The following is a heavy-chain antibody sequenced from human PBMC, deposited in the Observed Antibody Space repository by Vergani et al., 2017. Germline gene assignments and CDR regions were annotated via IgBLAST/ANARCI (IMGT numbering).Heavy chain of an antibody. J-gene: IGHJ4*02. D-gene: IGHD6-13*01. CDR1: GFTFSDYY. CDR2: ISSSSSYT. CDR3: ARGTNEGQQVFDY. V-gene: IGHV3-11*05. Sequence: QVQLVESGGGLVKPGGSLRLSCAASGFTFSDYYMSWIRQAPGKGLEWVSYISSSSSYTNYADSVQGRFTISRDNAKNSLYLQMNSLRAEDTAVYYCARGTNEGQQVFDYWGQGTLVTVSS.